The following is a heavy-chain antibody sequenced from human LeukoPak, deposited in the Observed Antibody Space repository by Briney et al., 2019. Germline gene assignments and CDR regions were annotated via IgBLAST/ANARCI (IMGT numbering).Heavy chain of an antibody. J-gene: IGHJ4*02. D-gene: IGHD3-22*01. CDR3: ARGQIFRPYYYDSSGYYYFDY. CDR2: INHSGST. V-gene: IGHV4-34*01. Sequence: SETLPLTCAVYGGSFSGYYWSWIRQPPGKGLEWIGEINHSGSTNYNPSLKSRVTISVDTSKNQFSLKLSSVTAADTAVYYCARGQIFRPYYYDSSGYYYFDYWGQGTLVTVSS. CDR1: GGSFSGYY.